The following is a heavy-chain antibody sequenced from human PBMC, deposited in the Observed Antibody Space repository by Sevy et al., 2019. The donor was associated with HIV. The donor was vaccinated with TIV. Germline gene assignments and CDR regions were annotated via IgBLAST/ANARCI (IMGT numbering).Heavy chain of an antibody. Sequence: GGSLRLSCAASGFTFSSYAMSWVRQAPGKGLEWVSAISGSGGSTYYADSVKGRFTISRDNSKNTLYLQMNSLRAEDTAVYYCAKEPDIVLMVYAFRGYFFEYWGQGTLVTVSS. CDR2: ISGSGGST. CDR3: AKEPDIVLMVYAFRGYFFEY. CDR1: GFTFSSYA. D-gene: IGHD2-8*01. V-gene: IGHV3-23*01. J-gene: IGHJ4*02.